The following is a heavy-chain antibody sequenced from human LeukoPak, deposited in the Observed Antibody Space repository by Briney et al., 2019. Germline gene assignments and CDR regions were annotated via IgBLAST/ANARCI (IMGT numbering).Heavy chain of an antibody. Sequence: GGSLRLSCAASGFTFSSYAMSWVRQAPGKGLEWVSGISGSGGSTYYADSVKGRFTISRDNSKNTLYLQMNSLRAEDTAVYYCAKGHAAGDYFDYWGQGTLVTVSS. CDR3: AKGHAAGDYFDY. V-gene: IGHV3-23*01. CDR2: ISGSGGST. D-gene: IGHD6-13*01. CDR1: GFTFSSYA. J-gene: IGHJ4*02.